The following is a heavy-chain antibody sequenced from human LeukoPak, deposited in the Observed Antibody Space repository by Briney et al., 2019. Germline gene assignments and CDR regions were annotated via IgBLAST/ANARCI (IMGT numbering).Heavy chain of an antibody. D-gene: IGHD3-3*01. CDR2: INPNSGGT. J-gene: IGHJ6*03. CDR3: ARAGAGFLERFYYYYYMDV. V-gene: IGHV1-2*02. CDR1: GYTFTSYY. Sequence: ASVRVSCKASGYTFTSYYMHWVRQAPGQELEWMGWINPNSGGTNYAQKFQGRVTMTRDTSISTAYMELSRLRSDDTAVYYCARAGAGFLERFYYYYYMDVWGKGTTVTVSS.